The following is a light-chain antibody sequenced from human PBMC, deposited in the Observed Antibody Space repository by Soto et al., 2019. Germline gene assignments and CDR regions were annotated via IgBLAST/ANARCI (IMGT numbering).Light chain of an antibody. J-gene: IGKJ1*01. CDR3: QQYDNWPPWT. Sequence: RVMTQSPATLSVSPGERATLSCTASQSVSNNLAWYQQKPGQAPRLLIYDASTRATGIPARFSGSGSGTEFTLTISSLQSEDFAVYYCQQYDNWPPWTFGQGTKVDIK. V-gene: IGKV3-15*01. CDR1: QSVSNN. CDR2: DAS.